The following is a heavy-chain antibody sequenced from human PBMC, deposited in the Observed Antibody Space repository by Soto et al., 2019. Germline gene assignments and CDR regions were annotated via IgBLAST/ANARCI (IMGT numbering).Heavy chain of an antibody. V-gene: IGHV1-69*13. CDR2: IIPIFGTA. CDR3: ARGLRSLTGYYDYYMDV. J-gene: IGHJ6*03. Sequence: ASVKVSCKASGGTFSSYAISWVRQAPGQGLEWMGGIIPIFGTANYAQKFQGRVTITADESTSTAYMELSSLRSEDTAVYYCARGLRSLTGYYDYYMDVWGKGTTVTVSS. D-gene: IGHD3-9*01. CDR1: GGTFSSYA.